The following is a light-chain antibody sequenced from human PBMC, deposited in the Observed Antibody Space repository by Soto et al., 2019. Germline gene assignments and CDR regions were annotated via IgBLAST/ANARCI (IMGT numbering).Light chain of an antibody. J-gene: IGLJ1*01. CDR3: LSYTASNTFV. CDR2: QVS. Sequence: QSALTQPASVSGSPGQSITISCIGTSSDIGAYNSVSWYQQHPGKAPKLIVFQVSFRPSAVSDRFSGSKSDNTASLTISGLQTEDEADYYCLSYTASNTFVFGTGTKLTVL. CDR1: SSDIGAYNS. V-gene: IGLV2-14*01.